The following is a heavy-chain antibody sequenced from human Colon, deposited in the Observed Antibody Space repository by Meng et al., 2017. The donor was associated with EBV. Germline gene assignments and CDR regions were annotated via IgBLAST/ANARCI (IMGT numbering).Heavy chain of an antibody. CDR1: GDSVSSNSVS. CDR2: TSYRSKWNN. J-gene: IGHJ4*02. V-gene: IGHV6-1*01. CDR3: VRYRETYFDY. D-gene: IGHD3-16*02. Sequence: QVQLQQSGPXLVKPXXXLSLTCAISGDSVSSNSVSWNWIRQSPSRGLEWLGRTSYRSKWNNDYAVSVKSRVTINPDTSKNQFSLQLNSVTPDDTAVYYCVRYRETYFDYWGQGTLVTVSS.